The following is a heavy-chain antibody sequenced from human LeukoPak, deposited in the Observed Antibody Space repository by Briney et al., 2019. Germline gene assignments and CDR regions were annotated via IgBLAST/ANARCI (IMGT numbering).Heavy chain of an antibody. V-gene: IGHV1-69*04. Sequence: SVKVSCKASGGTFSSYAISWVRQAPGQGLEWMGRIIPIFGIANYAQKFQGRVTITADKSTSTAYMELSSLRSEDTAVYYCARDSTGTSESDYWGQGTLVTVSP. CDR2: IIPIFGIA. J-gene: IGHJ4*02. D-gene: IGHD1-1*01. CDR3: ARDSTGTSESDY. CDR1: GGTFSSYA.